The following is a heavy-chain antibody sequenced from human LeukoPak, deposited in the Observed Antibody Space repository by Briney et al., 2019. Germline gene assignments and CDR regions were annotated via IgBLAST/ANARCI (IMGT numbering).Heavy chain of an antibody. CDR3: ARGRGYSYGSPQFDY. J-gene: IGHJ4*02. CDR2: INHSGST. Sequence: PSETLSLTCAVYGGSFSGYYWSWIRQPPGKGLEWIGEINHSGSTNYNPSLKSRVTISVDTSKNQFSLKLSSVTAADTAVYYCARGRGYSYGSPQFDYWGQGTLVTVSS. CDR1: GGSFSGYY. V-gene: IGHV4-34*01. D-gene: IGHD5-18*01.